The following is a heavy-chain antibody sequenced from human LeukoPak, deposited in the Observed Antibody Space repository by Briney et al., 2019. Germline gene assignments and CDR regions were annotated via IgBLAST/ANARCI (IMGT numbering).Heavy chain of an antibody. CDR1: GGTFSSYA. CDR2: IIPILGIA. D-gene: IGHD3-22*01. Sequence: ASVKASCKASGGTFSSYAISWVRQAPGQGLEWMGRIIPILGIANYAQKFQGGVAITADKSTSTAYMELSSLRSEDTAVYYCARESGHYYDSSGSTLDYWGQGTLVTVSS. J-gene: IGHJ4*02. CDR3: ARESGHYYDSSGSTLDY. V-gene: IGHV1-69*04.